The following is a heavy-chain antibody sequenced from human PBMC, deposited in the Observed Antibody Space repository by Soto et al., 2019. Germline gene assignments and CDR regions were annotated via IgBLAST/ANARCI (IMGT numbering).Heavy chain of an antibody. J-gene: IGHJ4*02. CDR3: ARVVGRPVVPAAAYYFDY. CDR2: INHSGST. V-gene: IGHV4-34*01. Sequence: SETLSLTCAVYGGSFSGYYWSWIRQPPGKGLEWIGEINHSGSTNYNPSLKSRVTISVDTSKNQFSLKLSSVTAADTAVYYCARVVGRPVVPAAAYYFDYWGQGTLVTVSS. D-gene: IGHD2-2*01. CDR1: GGSFSGYY.